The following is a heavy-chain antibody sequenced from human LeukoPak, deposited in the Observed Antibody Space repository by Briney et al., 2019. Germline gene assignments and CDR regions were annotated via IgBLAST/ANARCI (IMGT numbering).Heavy chain of an antibody. CDR3: ATGVSYHFN. V-gene: IGHV3-7*03. CDR2: IKEDGSEK. CDR1: GFTFSDYW. J-gene: IGHJ4*02. Sequence: GGSLRLSCAASGFTFSDYWMSWVRQAPGKGLEWLANIKEDGSEKYYVDSVKGRFTISRDNAKNSLFLQMNSLRAEDTAMYYCATGVSYHFNWGRGILVTVSS. D-gene: IGHD1-26*01.